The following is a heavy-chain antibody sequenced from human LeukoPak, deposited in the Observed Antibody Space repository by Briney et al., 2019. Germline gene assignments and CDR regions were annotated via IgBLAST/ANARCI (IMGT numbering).Heavy chain of an antibody. CDR2: IYPGDSDT. Sequence: GESLKISCKGSGYIFASYWIGWVRQMPGKGLEWMGIIYPGDSDTRYGPSFQGQVTISADRSISTAYLQWSSLKASDSAMYYCARRESTYDDFDYWGQGTLVTVSS. J-gene: IGHJ4*02. D-gene: IGHD2-2*01. CDR1: GYIFASYW. V-gene: IGHV5-51*01. CDR3: ARRESTYDDFDY.